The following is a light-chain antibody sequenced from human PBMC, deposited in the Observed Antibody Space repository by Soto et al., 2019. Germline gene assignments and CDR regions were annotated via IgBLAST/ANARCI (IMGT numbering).Light chain of an antibody. J-gene: IGKJ3*01. CDR3: QQYNSYLFT. Sequence: DIQMTQSPSTLSASVGDRVTITCRASQSISSWLARYQQKPGKAPNLLIYDASTLESGVPSRFSGSGSGTEFTLTISSLQPDDFATYYCQQYNSYLFTFGPGTKVDIK. CDR1: QSISSW. CDR2: DAS. V-gene: IGKV1-5*01.